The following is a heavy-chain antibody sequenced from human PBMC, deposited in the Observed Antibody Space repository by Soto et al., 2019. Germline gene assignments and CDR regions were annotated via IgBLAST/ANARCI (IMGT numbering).Heavy chain of an antibody. D-gene: IGHD2-21*02. Sequence: GSLRLSCAASGFSFSTYSMNWFRQDPGKGLEWGSSISTRGEVYYADSVKGRFTISRDNSKNSVSLQMNSLRGDDTAVYYCAREETAWPLAYGLDVWGQGTTGTVSS. V-gene: IGHV3-21*01. J-gene: IGHJ6*02. CDR3: AREETAWPLAYGLDV. CDR2: ISTRGEV. CDR1: GFSFSTYS.